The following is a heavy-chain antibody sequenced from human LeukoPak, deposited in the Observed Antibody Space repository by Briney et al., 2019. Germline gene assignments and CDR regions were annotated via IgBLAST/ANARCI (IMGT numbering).Heavy chain of an antibody. CDR2: IRYDGSNK. CDR3: AKDGGSVVPASMDV. J-gene: IGHJ6*03. D-gene: IGHD2-2*01. V-gene: IGHV3-30*02. Sequence: GGSLRLSCAASGFTFSSYGMHWVRQAPGKGLEWVAFIRYDGSNKCYADSVKGRFTISRDNSKNTLYLQMNSLRAEDTAVYYCAKDGGSVVPASMDVWGKGTTVTVSS. CDR1: GFTFSSYG.